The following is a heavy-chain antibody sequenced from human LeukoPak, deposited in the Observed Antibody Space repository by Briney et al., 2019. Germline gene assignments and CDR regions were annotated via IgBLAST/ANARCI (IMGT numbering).Heavy chain of an antibody. Sequence: PSETLSLTCAVYGGSFSGYYWSWIRQPPGKGLEWNGEINHSGSTKYNPSLKSRVTISVDTSKIQFSLKLSSVTAADTAVYYCARGISDCSGGSCYSPYAFDIWGQGTMVTVSS. CDR3: ARGISDCSGGSCYSPYAFDI. CDR2: INHSGST. J-gene: IGHJ3*02. CDR1: GGSFSGYY. D-gene: IGHD2-15*01. V-gene: IGHV4-34*01.